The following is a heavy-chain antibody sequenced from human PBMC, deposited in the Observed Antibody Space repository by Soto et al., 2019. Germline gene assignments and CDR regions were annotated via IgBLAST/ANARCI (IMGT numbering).Heavy chain of an antibody. J-gene: IGHJ4*02. CDR2: INHSGST. Sequence: QVQLQQWGAGLLKPSETLSLTCAVYGGSFSGYYWSWIRQPPGKGLEWIGEINHSGSTNYNTSLKSRVTISVDTSKNQFSLKLSSVTAADTAVYYCARGPRRSSGGSCYFDYWGQGTLVTVSS. V-gene: IGHV4-34*01. CDR1: GGSFSGYY. CDR3: ARGPRRSSGGSCYFDY. D-gene: IGHD2-15*01.